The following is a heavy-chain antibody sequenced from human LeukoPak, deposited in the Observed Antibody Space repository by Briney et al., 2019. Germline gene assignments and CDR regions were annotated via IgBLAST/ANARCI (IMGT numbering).Heavy chain of an antibody. V-gene: IGHV1-18*01. Sequence: GASVKVSCKASGYTFTSYGISWVRQAPGQGLEWMGWISAYNGNTNYAQKLQGRVTMTTDTSTSTAYMELRSLRSDDTAVYYCAREPAGTPIAVAGTGGPYYYGMDVWGQGTTVTVSS. D-gene: IGHD6-19*01. CDR1: GYTFTSYG. J-gene: IGHJ6*02. CDR2: ISAYNGNT. CDR3: AREPAGTPIAVAGTGGPYYYGMDV.